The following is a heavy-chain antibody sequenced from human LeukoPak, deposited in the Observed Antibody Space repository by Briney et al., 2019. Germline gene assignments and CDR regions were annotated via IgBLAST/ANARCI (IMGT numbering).Heavy chain of an antibody. D-gene: IGHD3-22*01. V-gene: IGHV4-4*07. J-gene: IGHJ4*02. CDR2: IYTSGST. CDR1: GGSISSYY. Sequence: PSETLSLTCTASGGSISSYYWTWIRQPAGKGLEWIGHIYTSGSTYYNPSLKSRVTMSVDASKNHFSLKLSSVTAADTGMYYCARDAGLTYFEFWAQGTRDSVSS. CDR3: ARDAGLTYFEF.